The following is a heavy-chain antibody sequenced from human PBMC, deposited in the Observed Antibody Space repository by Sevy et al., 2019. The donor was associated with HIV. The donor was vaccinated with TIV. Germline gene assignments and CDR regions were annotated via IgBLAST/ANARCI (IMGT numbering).Heavy chain of an antibody. CDR2: ISYDGSNK. CDR3: ARDSQTYYYDSSGSRGAFDI. J-gene: IGHJ3*02. Sequence: GGSLRLSCAASGFTFSSYAMHWVRQAPGKGLEWVAVISYDGSNKYYADSVKGRFTISRDNSKNTLYLQMNSLRAEDTAVYYCARDSQTYYYDSSGSRGAFDIWGQGTMVTVSS. D-gene: IGHD3-22*01. CDR1: GFTFSSYA. V-gene: IGHV3-30-3*01.